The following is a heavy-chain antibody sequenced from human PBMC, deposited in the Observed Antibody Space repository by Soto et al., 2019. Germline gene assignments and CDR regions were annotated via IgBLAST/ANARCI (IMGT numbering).Heavy chain of an antibody. D-gene: IGHD3-3*01. J-gene: IGHJ4*02. CDR1: GFTFSSYA. Sequence: EVQLLESGGGLVQPGGSLRLSCAASGFTFSSYAMSWVRQAPGKGLEWVSAISGSGGSTYYADSVKGRFTISRDNSKNTLYLQMNSQRAEDTAVYYCAKPARNYDFWSGYFDYWGQGTLVTVSS. CDR3: AKPARNYDFWSGYFDY. V-gene: IGHV3-23*01. CDR2: ISGSGGST.